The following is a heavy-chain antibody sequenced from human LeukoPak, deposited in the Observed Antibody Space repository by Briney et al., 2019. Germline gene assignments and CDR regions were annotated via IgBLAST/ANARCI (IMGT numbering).Heavy chain of an antibody. Sequence: GGSLRLSCAASGFTFDDYAMHGVRQAPGKGLEGVAGICWSSGSIGYADSVKGRFTISRDNAKNSLYLQMNSLRAKDTALYYCAKGAIWYGGNEGDYFDYWGQGTLVTVSS. J-gene: IGHJ4*02. D-gene: IGHD4-23*01. CDR3: AKGAIWYGGNEGDYFDY. CDR1: GFTFDDYA. CDR2: ICWSSGSI. V-gene: IGHV3-9*01.